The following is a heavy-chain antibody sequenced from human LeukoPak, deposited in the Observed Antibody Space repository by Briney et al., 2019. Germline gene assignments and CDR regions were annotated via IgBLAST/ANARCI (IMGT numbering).Heavy chain of an antibody. D-gene: IGHD3-10*01. Sequence: ASVKVSCKASGYTFTSYYMHWVRQAPGQGLEWMGIINPSGGSTSYAQKFQGRVTMTRDTSKNQFSLKLSSVTAADTAVYYCARRLSMVRGVTPFDYWGQGTLVTVSS. CDR2: INPSGGST. CDR1: GYTFTSYY. CDR3: ARRLSMVRGVTPFDY. V-gene: IGHV1-46*01. J-gene: IGHJ4*02.